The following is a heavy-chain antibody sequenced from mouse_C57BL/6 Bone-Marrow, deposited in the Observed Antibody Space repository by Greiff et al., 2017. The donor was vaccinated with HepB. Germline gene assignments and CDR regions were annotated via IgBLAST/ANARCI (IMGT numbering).Heavy chain of an antibody. D-gene: IGHD3-2*02. J-gene: IGHJ3*01. CDR3: AREENSSGYVAWFAY. CDR1: GYTFTSYW. CDR2: IYPGSGST. Sequence: QVQLQQPWAELVKPGASVKMSCKASGYTFTSYWITWVKQRPGQGLEWIGDIYPGSGSTNYNEKFKSKATLTVDTSSSTAYMQLSSLTSEDSAVYYCAREENSSGYVAWFAYWGQGTLVTVSA. V-gene: IGHV1-55*01.